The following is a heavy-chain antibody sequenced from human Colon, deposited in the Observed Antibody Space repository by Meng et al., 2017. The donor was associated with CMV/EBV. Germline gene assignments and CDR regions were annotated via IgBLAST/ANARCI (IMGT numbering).Heavy chain of an antibody. CDR2: IQQDGSLT. V-gene: IGHV3-7*01. J-gene: IGHJ3*02. Sequence: GESLKISCGASGLALSSFWMSWVRQTPGKGLEWVASIQQDGSLTYYVDSVKGRFTISRDNAKNSLYLEMNSLRAEDTAVYYCVTTAVFERIVHDAFDIWGQGTVVTVSS. CDR1: GLALSSFW. CDR3: VTTAVFERIVHDAFDI. D-gene: IGHD3-3*01.